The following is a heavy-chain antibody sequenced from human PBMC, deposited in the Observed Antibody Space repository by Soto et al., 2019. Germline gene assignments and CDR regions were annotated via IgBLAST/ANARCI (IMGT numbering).Heavy chain of an antibody. D-gene: IGHD6-6*01. CDR2: ISYDGSNK. Sequence: QVQLVESGGGVVQPGRSLRLSCAASGFTFGSYGMHWVRQAPGKGLEWVAVISYDGSNKYYADSVKGRFTISRDNSKNTLYLQMNSLRAEDTAVYYCAKDIGSSSIAARYFDYWGQGTLVTVSS. J-gene: IGHJ4*02. CDR1: GFTFGSYG. CDR3: AKDIGSSSIAARYFDY. V-gene: IGHV3-30*18.